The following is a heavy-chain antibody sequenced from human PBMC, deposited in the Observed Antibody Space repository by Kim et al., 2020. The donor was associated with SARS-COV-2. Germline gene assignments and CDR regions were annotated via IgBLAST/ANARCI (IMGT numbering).Heavy chain of an antibody. CDR2: IYYSGST. V-gene: IGHV4-61*01. D-gene: IGHD2-15*01. J-gene: IGHJ5*02. Sequence: SETLSLTCTVSGDSVRSGSYYWSWIRQPPGKGLDWIGYIYYSGSTDYNPSLKSRVTISLDTSKNQFSLKVTSVTAADTAVYYCARSRRMNCFDPWGQGTLVTVFS. CDR3: ARSRRMNCFDP. CDR1: GDSVRSGSYY.